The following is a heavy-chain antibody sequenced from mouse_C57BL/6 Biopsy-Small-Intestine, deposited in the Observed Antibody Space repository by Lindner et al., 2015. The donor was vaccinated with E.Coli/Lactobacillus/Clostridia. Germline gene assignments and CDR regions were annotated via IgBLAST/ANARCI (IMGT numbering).Heavy chain of an antibody. CDR1: GYTFTNYW. CDR2: IYPGGGYT. V-gene: IGHV1-63*01. CDR3: ARVDEYYFDY. Sequence: VQLQESGAELVRPGTSVKMSCKASGYTFTNYWIDWAKQRPGHGLEWIGDIYPGGGYTNYNEKFKGKATLTADKSSSTAYMQFSSLTSEDSAIYYCARVDEYYFDYWGQGTTLTVSS. J-gene: IGHJ2*01.